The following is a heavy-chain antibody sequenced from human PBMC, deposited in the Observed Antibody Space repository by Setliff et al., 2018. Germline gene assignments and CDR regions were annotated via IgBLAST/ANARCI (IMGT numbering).Heavy chain of an antibody. J-gene: IGHJ6*02. CDR3: ATYSSGWYDRRHYYYGMDV. CDR2: INSDGSST. D-gene: IGHD6-19*01. Sequence: GGSLRLSCAASGFTFNSHWMHWVRQVPGKGLVWVSRINSDGSSTSYADSVKGRFTISRDNAKNSLYLQMNSLRAEDTAVYYCATYSSGWYDRRHYYYGMDVWGQGTTVTVSS. V-gene: IGHV3-74*01. CDR1: GFTFNSHW.